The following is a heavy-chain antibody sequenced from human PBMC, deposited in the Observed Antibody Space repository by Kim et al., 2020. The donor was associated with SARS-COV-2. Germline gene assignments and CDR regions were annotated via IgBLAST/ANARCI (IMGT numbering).Heavy chain of an antibody. D-gene: IGHD5-12*01. J-gene: IGHJ4*02. Sequence: GGSLRLSCAASGFTFSSYGMHWVRQAPGKGREWVAVIWYDGSNKYYADSVKGRFTISRDNSKNTLYLQMNRLRAEDTAVYYCARESFVDIVATPEGPFDYWGQGTLVTVSS. CDR2: IWYDGSNK. CDR3: ARESFVDIVATPEGPFDY. CDR1: GFTFSSYG. V-gene: IGHV3-33*01.